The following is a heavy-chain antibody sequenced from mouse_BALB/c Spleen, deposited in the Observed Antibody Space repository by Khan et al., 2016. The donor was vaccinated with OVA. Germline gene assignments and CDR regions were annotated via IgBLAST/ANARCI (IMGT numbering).Heavy chain of an antibody. D-gene: IGHD2-14*01. Sequence: VQLKESGPGLVAPSQSLSITCTVSGFSLSRYNVNWVRQPPGKGLEWLGMIWGGGSTDYNSGFKSRLTISKDNSKSQVFLNMNSLQTDDTAMYYCGRAYYRYDGYYAMDYWGQGTSVTVSS. J-gene: IGHJ4*01. V-gene: IGHV2-6-4*01. CDR1: GFSLSRYN. CDR2: IWGGGST. CDR3: GRAYYRYDGYYAMDY.